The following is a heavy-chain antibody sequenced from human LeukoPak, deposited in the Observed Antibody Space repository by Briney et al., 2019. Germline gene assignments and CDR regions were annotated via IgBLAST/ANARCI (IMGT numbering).Heavy chain of an antibody. CDR1: VYTFTYYY. D-gene: IGHD3-3*01. J-gene: IGHJ6*03. CDR2: INPKTGDT. Sequence: ASVTVSFTASVYTFTYYYMHWVRQAPGQGREGMGWINPKTGDTKYVQKFQGRVTMTRDSSINIAYMELSRLRSDDTAVYYCARDTARITIFGVAKYMDVWGRGTTVTVSS. CDR3: ARDTARITIFGVAKYMDV. V-gene: IGHV1-2*02.